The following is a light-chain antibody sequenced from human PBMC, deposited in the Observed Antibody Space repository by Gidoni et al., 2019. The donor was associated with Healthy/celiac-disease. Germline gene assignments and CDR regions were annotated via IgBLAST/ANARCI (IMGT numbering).Light chain of an antibody. CDR2: GAS. CDR3: QQYGSSRMRPT. CDR1: QSVSSSY. Sequence: EIELTQSPGTLSLSPGERATLSCRASQSVSSSYLAWYQQKPGQAPRLLIYGASSRATGIPDRFSGSGSGTDFTLTISRLEPEDFAVYYCQQYGSSRMRPTFGQGTKVEIK. V-gene: IGKV3-20*01. J-gene: IGKJ1*01.